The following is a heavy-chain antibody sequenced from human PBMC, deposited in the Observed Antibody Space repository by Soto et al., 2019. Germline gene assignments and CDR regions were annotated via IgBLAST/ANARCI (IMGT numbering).Heavy chain of an antibody. V-gene: IGHV3-15*01. CDR3: TTPMRRGYSYGYVY. CDR2: IKSKTDGGTT. J-gene: IGHJ4*02. Sequence: GGSLRLSCAASGFTVNNAWMSWVRQAPGKGLEWVGRIKSKTDGGTTDYAAPVKGRFTISRDDSKNTLYLQMNSLKTEDTAVYYCTTPMRRGYSYGYVYWGQGTLVTVSS. D-gene: IGHD5-18*01. CDR1: GFTVNNAW.